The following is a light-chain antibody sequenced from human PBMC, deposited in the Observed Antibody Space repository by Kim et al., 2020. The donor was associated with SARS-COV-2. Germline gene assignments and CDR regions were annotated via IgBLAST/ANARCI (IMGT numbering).Light chain of an antibody. CDR1: KDIKNE. CDR2: AAS. J-gene: IGKJ4*01. V-gene: IGKV1-6*01. Sequence: ASVGAIITIPCRASKDIKNELTWYQQKPGKAPRLLIYAASFLQNGVPSRFSGSGSGTDFTLTISSLQPEDFATYYCLQDYSYPLTFGGVTKVDIK. CDR3: LQDYSYPLT.